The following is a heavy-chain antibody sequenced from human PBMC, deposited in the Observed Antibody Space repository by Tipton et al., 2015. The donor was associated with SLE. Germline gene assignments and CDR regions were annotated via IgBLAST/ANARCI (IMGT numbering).Heavy chain of an antibody. D-gene: IGHD7-27*01. V-gene: IGHV5-51*01. J-gene: IGHJ3*01. CDR2: VYPADSDT. CDR3: ARHLTGDPFHF. Sequence: QLVQSGAEMKKPGESLKISCKTSGYSFNSYWVGWVRQMPGKGLEWMGIVYPADSDTRYSPSFQGQVTVSADSSLRTAYLQWNSLKASDSAMYFCARHLTGDPFHFWGPGTMVTVSS. CDR1: GYSFNSYW.